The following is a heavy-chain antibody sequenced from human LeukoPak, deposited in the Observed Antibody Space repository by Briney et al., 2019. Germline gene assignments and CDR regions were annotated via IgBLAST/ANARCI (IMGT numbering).Heavy chain of an antibody. CDR3: AREGGRADSAAIDS. V-gene: IGHV1-69*13. CDR1: GGTFSSYA. CDR2: IIPIYGTA. Sequence: SVKVSCKASGGTFSSYAISWVRQAPGQGLEWLGGIIPIYGTANYAQKFQGRVTITADEPTSTAYMDLSSLRSEDTAVYYCAREGGRADSAAIDSWGQGTLVTVSS. D-gene: IGHD6-13*01. J-gene: IGHJ4*02.